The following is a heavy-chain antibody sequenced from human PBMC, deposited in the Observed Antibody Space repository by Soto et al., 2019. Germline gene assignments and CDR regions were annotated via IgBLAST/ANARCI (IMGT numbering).Heavy chain of an antibody. CDR2: IVVGSGNT. D-gene: IGHD3-10*01. V-gene: IGHV1-58*02. CDR3: AAVPEGMVRGVIDDGMDV. Sequence: VASVKVSCKASGFNFTSSAMPWGGQARGQSLEWIGWIVVGSGNTNYAQKFQERVTITRDMSTSTAYMELSSLRSEDTAVYYCAAVPEGMVRGVIDDGMDVWGQGTTVTVSS. J-gene: IGHJ6*02. CDR1: GFNFTSSA.